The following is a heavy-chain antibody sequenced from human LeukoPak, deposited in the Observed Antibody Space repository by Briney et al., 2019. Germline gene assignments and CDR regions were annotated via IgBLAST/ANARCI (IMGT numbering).Heavy chain of an antibody. D-gene: IGHD2-15*01. J-gene: IGHJ3*02. CDR1: GGTFSSYA. CDR3: AEGGSTSGAFDI. Sequence: SVKVSCKASGGTFSSYAISWVRQAPGQGLEWVGRIIPIFGTTNYAQKFQDRITMTTDESTGTAFMELNSLRSEDTAVYFCAEGGSTSGAFDIWGQGTMVTVSS. CDR2: IIPIFGTT. V-gene: IGHV1-69*05.